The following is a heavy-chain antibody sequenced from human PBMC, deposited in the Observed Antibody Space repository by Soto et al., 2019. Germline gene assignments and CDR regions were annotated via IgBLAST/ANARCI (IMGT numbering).Heavy chain of an antibody. V-gene: IGHV3-21*01. CDR1: GFPLEKCG. CDR3: AQATYHWNHEY. CDR2: TRLSGDYI. J-gene: IGHJ4*02. D-gene: IGHD1-1*01. Sequence: PGGSLRLSCAFSGFPLEKCGMNGVRQPPRTQLQRPSPTRLSGDYIHYADSVKGRFTTTPDNDRNSLYLQMNRLGVDDTALYLCAQATYHWNHEYWGQGTQVNVSS.